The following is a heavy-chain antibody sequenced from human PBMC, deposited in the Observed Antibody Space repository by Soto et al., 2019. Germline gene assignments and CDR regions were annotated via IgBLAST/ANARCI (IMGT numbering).Heavy chain of an antibody. J-gene: IGHJ5*02. CDR2: IYHSGST. CDR3: ASNRGYSSSWPPYNWFDP. CDR1: GGSISSSNW. D-gene: IGHD6-13*01. V-gene: IGHV4-4*02. Sequence: PSETLSLSCAVSGGSISSSNWWSWVRQPPGKGLEWIGEIYHSGSTNYNPSLKSRVTISVDKSKNQFSLKLSSVTAADTAVYYCASNRGYSSSWPPYNWFDPWGQGTLVTVPQ.